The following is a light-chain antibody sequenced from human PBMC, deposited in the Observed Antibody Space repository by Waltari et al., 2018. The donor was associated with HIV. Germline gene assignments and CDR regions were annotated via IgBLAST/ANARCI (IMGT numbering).Light chain of an antibody. CDR2: YDY. V-gene: IGLV1-36*01. CDR3: AAWDDTLNGWV. J-gene: IGLJ3*02. Sequence: QSVLTQPPSVSAAPRQRVSISCSGSSSNIGKNAVNWYQQIPGTAPRLLIYYDYLVPPGFSDRFAGSKSGTSAALAISGLQSEDEADYYCAAWDDTLNGWVFGGGTKLTVL. CDR1: SSNIGKNA.